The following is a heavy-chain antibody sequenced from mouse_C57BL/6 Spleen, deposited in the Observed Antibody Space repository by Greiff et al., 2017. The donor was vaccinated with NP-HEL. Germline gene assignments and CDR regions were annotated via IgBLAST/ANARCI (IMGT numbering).Heavy chain of an antibody. CDR3: TYYGSSPFYYAMDY. D-gene: IGHD1-1*01. CDR1: GFNIKDDY. CDR2: IDPENGDT. J-gene: IGHJ4*01. V-gene: IGHV14-4*01. Sequence: VHVKQSGAELVRPGASVKLSCTASGFNIKDDYMHWVKQRPEQGLEWIGWIDPENGDTEYASKFQGKATITADTSSNTAYLQLSSLTSEDTAVYYCTYYGSSPFYYAMDYWGQGTSVTVSS.